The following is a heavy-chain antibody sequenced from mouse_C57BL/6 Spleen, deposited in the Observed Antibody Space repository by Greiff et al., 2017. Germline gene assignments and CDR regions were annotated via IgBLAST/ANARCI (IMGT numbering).Heavy chain of an antibody. CDR1: GYTFTEYT. CDR3: ARHEDDGWGFAY. D-gene: IGHD2-3*01. J-gene: IGHJ3*01. Sequence: VKLVESGAELVKPGASVKLSCKASGYTFTEYTIHWVKQRSGQGLEWIGWFYPGSGSIKYNEKFKDKATLTADKSSSTVYMELSRLTSEDSAVYFCARHEDDGWGFAYWGQGTLVTVSA. V-gene: IGHV1-62-2*01. CDR2: FYPGSGSI.